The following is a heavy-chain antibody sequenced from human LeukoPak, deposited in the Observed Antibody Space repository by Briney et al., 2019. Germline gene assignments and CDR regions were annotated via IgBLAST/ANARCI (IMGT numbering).Heavy chain of an antibody. J-gene: IGHJ4*02. V-gene: IGHV3-74*01. CDR3: ARAAAVAGTGGFY. D-gene: IGHD6-19*01. Sequence: GGSLRLSCAASGFNFSTYWMHWVRQAPGKGLVWVSRINSDGSSTSYADSVKGRFTISRDNAKNTLYLQMNILRAEDTAVYYCARAAAVAGTGGFYWGQGTLVTVSS. CDR2: INSDGSST. CDR1: GFNFSTYW.